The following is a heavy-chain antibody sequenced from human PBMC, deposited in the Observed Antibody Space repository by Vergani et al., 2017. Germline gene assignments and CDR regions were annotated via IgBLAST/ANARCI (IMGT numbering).Heavy chain of an antibody. V-gene: IGHV3-13*01. J-gene: IGHJ4*02. CDR2: IGTAGDT. CDR3: ARRDSSSPALDY. Sequence: EVQLVESGGDLAQPGGSLTLSCVASGFTFSTYDMHWVRQATGKGLEWVSAIGTAGDTYYPGSVKGRFTISRENAKNSLYLQMNGLRAGDTAVYYCARRDSSSPALDYWGQGTLVTVSS. CDR1: GFTFSTYD. D-gene: IGHD6-6*01.